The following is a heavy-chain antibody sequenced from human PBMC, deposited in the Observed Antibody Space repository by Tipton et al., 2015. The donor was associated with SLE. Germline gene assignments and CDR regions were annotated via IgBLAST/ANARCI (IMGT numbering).Heavy chain of an antibody. CDR3: ASPVVPASYYGMDV. CDR1: GGSFSGYY. D-gene: IGHD2-2*01. V-gene: IGHV4-34*01. Sequence: TLSLTCAVYGGSFSGYYWSWIRQPPGKGLEWIGEINHSGSTNYNPSLKSRVTTSVDTSKNQFSLKLSSVTAADTAVYYCASPVVPASYYGMDVWGQGTTVTVSS. CDR2: INHSGST. J-gene: IGHJ6*02.